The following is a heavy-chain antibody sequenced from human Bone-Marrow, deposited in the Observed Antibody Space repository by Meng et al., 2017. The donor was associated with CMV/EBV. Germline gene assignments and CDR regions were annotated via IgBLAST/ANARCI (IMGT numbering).Heavy chain of an antibody. CDR2: ISGSGGST. D-gene: IGHD3-3*01. CDR3: AKAPPGVLRFLEGDY. Sequence: GESLKISCVASGFTFSSYAMSWVRQAPGKGLEWVSAISGSGGSTYYADSVKGRFTISRDNSKNTLYLQMNSLRAEDTAVYYCAKAPPGVLRFLEGDYWGQGTLVTFSS. CDR1: GFTFSSYA. J-gene: IGHJ4*02. V-gene: IGHV3-23*01.